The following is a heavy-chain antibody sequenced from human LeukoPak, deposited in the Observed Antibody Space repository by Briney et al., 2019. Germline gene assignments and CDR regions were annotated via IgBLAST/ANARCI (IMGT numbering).Heavy chain of an antibody. J-gene: IGHJ6*03. D-gene: IGHD4-17*01. CDR2: ISGSGGST. CDR1: GFTFSSYA. CDR3: AKSATVTQGPIDYYYYYMDV. V-gene: IGHV3-23*01. Sequence: PGGSLRLSCAASGFTFSSYAMSWVRQAPGKGLEWVSAISGSGGSTYYADSVKGRFTISRDNSKNTLYLQMNSLRAEDTAVYYCAKSATVTQGPIDYYYYYMDVWGKGTTVTVSS.